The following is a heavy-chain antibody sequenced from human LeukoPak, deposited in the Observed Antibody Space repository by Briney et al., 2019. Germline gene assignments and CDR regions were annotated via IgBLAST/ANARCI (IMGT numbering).Heavy chain of an antibody. CDR2: IYSGGST. D-gene: IGHD3-10*01. V-gene: IGHV3-53*01. CDR3: ARTRGSHPSPFDS. Sequence: GGSLRLSCAASGFTVSHYYVTWVRQAPGKGLECVSVIYSGGSTYSADSVKGRFTISRDNSRNMVYLQMSSLRAEDTAVYYCARTRGSHPSPFDSWGQGTLVTVSS. CDR1: GFTVSHYY. J-gene: IGHJ4*02.